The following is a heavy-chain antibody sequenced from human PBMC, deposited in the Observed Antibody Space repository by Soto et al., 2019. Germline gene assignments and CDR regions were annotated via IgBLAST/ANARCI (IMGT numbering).Heavy chain of an antibody. D-gene: IGHD2-8*02. CDR3: ARDKITGLFDY. V-gene: IGHV4-34*01. Sequence: PSETLSLTCGVYGGSFSGYYWSWIRQPPGKGLEWIGEVNHSGSTNYNPSLKSRVTISVDTSKNQFSLKLTSVTAADTAVYYCARDKITGLFDYWGQGTLVTVS. CDR2: VNHSGST. J-gene: IGHJ4*02. CDR1: GGSFSGYY.